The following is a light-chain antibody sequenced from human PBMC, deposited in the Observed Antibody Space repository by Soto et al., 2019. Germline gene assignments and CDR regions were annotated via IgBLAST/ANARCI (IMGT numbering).Light chain of an antibody. Sequence: EIVLTQSPATLSLSPGERATLSCRASQSVSSYLAWYQQKPGQAPRLLIYDASNRATGIPARFSGSGSGTDFTITISSLEPEDFAIYYCQQRSNWPPVTFGGGTKVEI. J-gene: IGKJ4*01. CDR2: DAS. CDR1: QSVSSY. CDR3: QQRSNWPPVT. V-gene: IGKV3-11*01.